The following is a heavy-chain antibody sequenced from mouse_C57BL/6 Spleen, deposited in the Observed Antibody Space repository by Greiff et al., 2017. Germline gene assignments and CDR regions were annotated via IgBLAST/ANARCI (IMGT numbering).Heavy chain of an antibody. V-gene: IGHV2-5*01. J-gene: IGHJ4*01. CDR2: IWRGGST. D-gene: IGHD1-1*01. Sequence: QVQLQQSGPGLVQPSQSLSITCTVSGFSLTSYGVHWVRQSPGKGLEWLGVIWRGGSTDYNAAFMSRLSITKDNSKSQVFFKMNSLQADDTAIYYCAKESRYGSSPYAMDYWGQGTSVTVSS. CDR1: GFSLTSYG. CDR3: AKESRYGSSPYAMDY.